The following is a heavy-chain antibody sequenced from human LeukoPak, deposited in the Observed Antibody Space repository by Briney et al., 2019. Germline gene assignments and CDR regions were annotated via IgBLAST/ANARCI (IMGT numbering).Heavy chain of an antibody. CDR2: IRYDGSNK. Sequence: PGGSLRLSCAASGFTFSSYGMHWVRQAPGKGPEWVAFIRYDGSNKYYADSVKGRFTISRDNSKNTLYLQMNSLRAEDTAVYYCAKARKRITIFGVVSPPYYYMDVWGKGTTVTVSS. CDR3: AKARKRITIFGVVSPPYYYMDV. J-gene: IGHJ6*03. V-gene: IGHV3-30*02. D-gene: IGHD3-3*01. CDR1: GFTFSSYG.